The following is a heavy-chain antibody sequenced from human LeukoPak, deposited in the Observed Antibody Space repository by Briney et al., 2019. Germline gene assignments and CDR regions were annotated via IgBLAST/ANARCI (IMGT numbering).Heavy chain of an antibody. CDR2: IKSKTDGGTT. V-gene: IGHV3-15*01. CDR1: GFTFSNAW. J-gene: IGHJ3*02. CDR3: TTDVFSYYYDSSGYDAFDI. D-gene: IGHD3-22*01. Sequence: KPGGSLRLSCAASGFTFSNAWMSWVRQAPGKGLEWVGRIKSKTDGGTTDYAAPVKGRFTISRDDSKNTLYLQMNSLKTEDTAVYYCTTDVFSYYYDSSGYDAFDIWGQGTIVTVSS.